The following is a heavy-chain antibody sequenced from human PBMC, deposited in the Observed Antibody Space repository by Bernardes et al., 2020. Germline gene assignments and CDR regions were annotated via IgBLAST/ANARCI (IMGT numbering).Heavy chain of an antibody. CDR3: ATYSTYYDYICGSYRKKCFDY. J-gene: IGHJ4*02. CDR2: IYDSWST. D-gene: IGHD3-16*02. Sequence: SETLSLTCTVSGCSISSSSYYWGWIRQPPGKGLEWIGSIYDSWSTYYNPSIKSLVTISVNTSKNEFPLKLSSVTAADTAVYYCATYSTYYDYICGSYRKKCFDYWGQGTLVTVSS. V-gene: IGHV4-39*01. CDR1: GCSISSSSYY.